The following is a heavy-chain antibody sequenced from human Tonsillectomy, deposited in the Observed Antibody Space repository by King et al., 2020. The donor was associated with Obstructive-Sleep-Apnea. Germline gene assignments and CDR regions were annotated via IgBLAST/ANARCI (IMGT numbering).Heavy chain of an antibody. J-gene: IGHJ4*02. D-gene: IGHD3-16*02. V-gene: IGHV3-48*04. Sequence: VQLVESGGGLVQPGGSLRLSCAASGFTFSSYSMNWVRQAPGKGLEWVSYISSSSSTIYYAYSVKGRFTISRDNAKNSLYLQMNSLRAEDTAVYYCSSGKSGYDYVWGSYRLDYYFDYWGQGTLVTVSS. CDR3: SSGKSGYDYVWGSYRLDYYFDY. CDR1: GFTFSSYS. CDR2: ISSSSSTI.